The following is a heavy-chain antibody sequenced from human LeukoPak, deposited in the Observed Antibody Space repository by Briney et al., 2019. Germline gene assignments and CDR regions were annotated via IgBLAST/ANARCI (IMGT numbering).Heavy chain of an antibody. V-gene: IGHV4-39*01. D-gene: IGHD6-13*01. CDR3: ARRGITYSTSFFDS. CDR2: IYYTGST. J-gene: IGHJ4*02. CDR1: GGSISGGKDF. Sequence: PSETLSLTCAVSGGSISGGKDFWGWIRRSPGEGVEWIVSIYYTGSTYYNPSLKSRVTISVDTSKSQFSLMVHSVTAADTAMYYCARRGITYSTSFFDSWGQGTLVTVAS.